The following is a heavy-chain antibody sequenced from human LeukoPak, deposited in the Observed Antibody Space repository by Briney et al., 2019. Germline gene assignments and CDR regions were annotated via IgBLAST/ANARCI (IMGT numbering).Heavy chain of an antibody. CDR1: GFTFSSNY. D-gene: IGHD3-10*01. J-gene: IGHJ6*02. CDR2: IYSGGST. CDR3: ARVRGALPYYYGMDV. V-gene: IGHV3-53*04. Sequence: GGSLRLSCAASGFTFSSNYMSWVRQAPGKGLEWVSVIYSGGSTYYADSVKGRFTISRHNSKNTLYLQMNSLRAEDTAVYYCARVRGALPYYYGMDVWGQGTTVTVSS.